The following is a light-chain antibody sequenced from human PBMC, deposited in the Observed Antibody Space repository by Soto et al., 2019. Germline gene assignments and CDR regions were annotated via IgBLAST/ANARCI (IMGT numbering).Light chain of an antibody. CDR3: CSYAGSYTYV. Sequence: QSALTQPRSVSGSPGQSVTISCTGTSSDVGGYNYVSWYQQHPGKAPKLMIYDVSKRRSGVPDRFSGSKSGNTASLTISGFQAEDEADYYCCSYAGSYTYVFGTGTKLTVL. CDR2: DVS. V-gene: IGLV2-11*01. J-gene: IGLJ1*01. CDR1: SSDVGGYNY.